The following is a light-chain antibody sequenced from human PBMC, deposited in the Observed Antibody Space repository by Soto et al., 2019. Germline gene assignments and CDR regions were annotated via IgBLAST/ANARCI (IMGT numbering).Light chain of an antibody. CDR3: QQYGSSRGLT. CDR1: QSVSSSY. V-gene: IGKV3-20*01. Sequence: EIVLTQSPGTLSLSPGERATLSCRASQSVSSSYLAWYQQKPGQAPRLLIYGASSRATGIPDRFSGSGSGTDFTLTISRLEPEDFAVCYCQQYGSSRGLTFGGGTKVEIK. CDR2: GAS. J-gene: IGKJ4*01.